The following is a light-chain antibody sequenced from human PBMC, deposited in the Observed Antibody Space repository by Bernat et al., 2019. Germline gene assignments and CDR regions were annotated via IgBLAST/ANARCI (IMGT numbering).Light chain of an antibody. CDR2: YDS. CDR3: LVWDNFSDQYV. V-gene: IGLV3-21*04. J-gene: IGLJ1*01. Sequence: SYVLTQPPSVSVAPGQTARITCGGKNIGSKSVNWYQQKPGQPPILVISYDSDRPSGIPERFSGSNSGNTAALTFSTVEAGDEADYYCLVWDNFSDQYVFGTGTKVTVL. CDR1: NIGSKS.